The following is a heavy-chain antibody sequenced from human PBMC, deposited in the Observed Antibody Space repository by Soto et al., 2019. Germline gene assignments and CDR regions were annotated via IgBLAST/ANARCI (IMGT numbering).Heavy chain of an antibody. D-gene: IGHD3-22*01. CDR3: ARDRAHLYESRGPIDY. Sequence: QVQLQESGPGLVKPSQTLSLTCTVSGGSISSGDQYWTWIRQPPGKGLEWIGYIDYSGRAFYNPSLKSRLIISLDTSMNQFSLKLTSVTAVDTAVYYCARDRAHLYESRGPIDYWGRGILVTVSS. V-gene: IGHV4-30-4*01. CDR2: IDYSGRA. J-gene: IGHJ4*02. CDR1: GGSISSGDQY.